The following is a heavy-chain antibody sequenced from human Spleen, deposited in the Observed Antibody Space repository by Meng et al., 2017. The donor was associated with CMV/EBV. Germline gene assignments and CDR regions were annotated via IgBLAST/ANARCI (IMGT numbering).Heavy chain of an antibody. CDR2: IIPILGIA. Sequence: SVKVSCKASGDTSSTYAITWVRQAPGQGLEWMGRIIPILGIANYAQKFQGRVTITADKSTSTAYMELSSPRSEDTAVYYCARGTTRTGYYDMDVWGQGTTVTVSS. J-gene: IGHJ6*02. CDR1: GDTSSTYA. CDR3: ARGTTRTGYYDMDV. D-gene: IGHD1-1*01. V-gene: IGHV1-69*04.